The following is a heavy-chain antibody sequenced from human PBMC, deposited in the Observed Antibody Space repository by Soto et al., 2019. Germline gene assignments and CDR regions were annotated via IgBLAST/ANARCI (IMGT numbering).Heavy chain of an antibody. CDR3: ARDQTYYYDSRAPRRWFDP. CDR2: ISAYNGNT. Sequence: GASVKVSCKASGYTFTSYGISWVRQAPGQGLEWMGWISAYNGNTNYAQKLQGRVTMTTDTSTSTAYMELRSLRSDDTAVYYCARDQTYYYDSRAPRRWFDPWGQGTLVTVSS. CDR1: GYTFTSYG. D-gene: IGHD3-22*01. V-gene: IGHV1-18*01. J-gene: IGHJ5*02.